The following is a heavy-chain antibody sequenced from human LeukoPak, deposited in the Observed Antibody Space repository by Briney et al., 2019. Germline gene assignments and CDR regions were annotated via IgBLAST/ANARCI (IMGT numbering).Heavy chain of an antibody. V-gene: IGHV3-66*01. Sequence: PGGSLRLSCAASGFIVSSKYMSWVRQAPGKGLEWVSIIFSGDSTYYADSVKGRFTISRDNSKNTVYLQMNSLRAEDTAVYYCAKGPVRGYQTYFFDSWGQGTLVTVSS. D-gene: IGHD3-22*01. CDR2: IFSGDST. CDR3: AKGPVRGYQTYFFDS. J-gene: IGHJ4*02. CDR1: GFIVSSKY.